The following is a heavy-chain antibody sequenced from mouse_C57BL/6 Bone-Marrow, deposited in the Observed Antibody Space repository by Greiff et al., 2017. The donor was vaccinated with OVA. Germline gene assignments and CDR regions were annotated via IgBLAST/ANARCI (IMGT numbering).Heavy chain of an antibody. CDR1: GYTFTSYW. D-gene: IGHD2-4*01. CDR2: IHPNSGST. Sequence: QVQLQQPGAELVKPGASVKLSCKASGYTFTSYWMHWVKQRPGQGLERIGMIHPNSGSTNYNEKFKSKATLTVDKSSSTAYMQLSSLTSEDSAVYYCARPYDYDRDYYAMDYWGQGTSVTVSS. V-gene: IGHV1-64*01. J-gene: IGHJ4*01. CDR3: ARPYDYDRDYYAMDY.